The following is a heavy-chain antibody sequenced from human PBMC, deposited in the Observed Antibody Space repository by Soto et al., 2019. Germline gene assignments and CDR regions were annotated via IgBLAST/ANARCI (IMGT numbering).Heavy chain of an antibody. CDR1: GDSIISSKW. CDR2: IHHSGST. J-gene: IGHJ4*02. Sequence: QVQLQESGPGLVKPSGTLSLTCTVSGDSIISSKWWSWVRQPPGKGLEWMGEIHHSGSTNYNPSLMGRVTISGATSKDPFSLSLGSVTAADTAVYYCANVHPYYESGSYYDWEDWGQGTLVTVSS. V-gene: IGHV4-4*02. D-gene: IGHD3-3*01. CDR3: ANVHPYYESGSYYDWED.